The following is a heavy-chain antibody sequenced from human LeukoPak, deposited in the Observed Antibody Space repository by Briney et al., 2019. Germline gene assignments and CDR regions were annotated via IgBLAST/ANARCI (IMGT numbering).Heavy chain of an antibody. CDR2: ISSSSSYI. CDR1: GFTFSSYS. D-gene: IGHD3-10*01. Sequence: PGGSLRLSCAASGFTFSSYSMNWVRQAPGKGLEWVSSISSSSSYIYYADSVKGRFTISRDNAKNSLYLQMNSLRAEDTAVYYCARARPEWFGDPGAFDIWGQGTMVTVSS. CDR3: ARARPEWFGDPGAFDI. V-gene: IGHV3-21*01. J-gene: IGHJ3*02.